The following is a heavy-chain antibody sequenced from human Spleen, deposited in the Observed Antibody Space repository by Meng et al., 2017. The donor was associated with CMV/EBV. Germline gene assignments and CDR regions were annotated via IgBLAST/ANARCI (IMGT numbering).Heavy chain of an antibody. J-gene: IGHJ4*02. CDR3: AREKEDPMVRGVIVPIEY. CDR2: INPSGSST. Sequence: ASVKVSCKTSGYPFISYGISWVRQAPGKGLEWLGVINPSGSSTSYAQKFQGRVTMTRDTSTSTVYMEMSSLRSEDTAVYYCAREKEDPMVRGVIVPIEYWGQGTLVTVSS. V-gene: IGHV1-46*01. CDR1: GYPFISYG. D-gene: IGHD3-10*01.